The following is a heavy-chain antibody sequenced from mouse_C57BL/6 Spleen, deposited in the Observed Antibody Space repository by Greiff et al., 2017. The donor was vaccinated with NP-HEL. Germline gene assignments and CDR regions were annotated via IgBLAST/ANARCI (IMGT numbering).Heavy chain of an antibody. J-gene: IGHJ2*01. D-gene: IGHD1-1*01. CDR3: TREALITTVLDY. CDR1: GFTFSSYA. Sequence: VESGEGLVKPGGSLKLSCAASGFTFSSYAMSWVRQTPEKRLEWVAYISSGGDYIYYADTVKGRFTISRDNARNTLYLQMSSLKSEDTAMYYCTREALITTVLDYWGQGTTLTVSS. V-gene: IGHV5-9-1*02. CDR2: ISSGGDYI.